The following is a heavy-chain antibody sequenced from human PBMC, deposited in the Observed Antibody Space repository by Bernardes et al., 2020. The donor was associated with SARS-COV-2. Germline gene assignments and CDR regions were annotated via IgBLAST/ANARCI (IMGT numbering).Heavy chain of an antibody. V-gene: IGHV1-2*02. CDR3: VRGPSDGHGRFEY. CDR2: IYPNSGDT. CDR1: GYTFTDYY. Sequence: ASVKVSCTASGYTFTDYYFHWVRQAPGQGLEWMGWIYPNSGDTNYAQNFQGRVTMTRDTSISTGYLELSRLTSDDTGVYYCVRGPSDGHGRFEYWGQGTLGTVSS. J-gene: IGHJ4*02.